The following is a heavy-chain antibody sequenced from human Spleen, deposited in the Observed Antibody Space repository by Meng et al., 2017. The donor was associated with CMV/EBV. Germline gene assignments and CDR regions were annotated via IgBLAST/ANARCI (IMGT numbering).Heavy chain of an antibody. CDR2: IYYSGST. Sequence: GSLRLSCTVSGGSISSYHWSWIRQPPGKGLEWIGYIYYSGSTNYNPSLKSRVTISLDMSKNQFSLKVSSVTAADTAVYYCARNLRDSSGWWYFDYWGQGTLVTVSS. CDR1: GGSISSYH. J-gene: IGHJ4*02. CDR3: ARNLRDSSGWWYFDY. V-gene: IGHV4-59*01. D-gene: IGHD6-19*01.